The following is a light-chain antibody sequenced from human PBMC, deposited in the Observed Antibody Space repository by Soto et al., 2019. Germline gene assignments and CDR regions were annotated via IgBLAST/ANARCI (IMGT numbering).Light chain of an antibody. CDR2: AAS. J-gene: IGKJ4*01. CDR3: QQYDNWPLT. Sequence: IVMTQSPVTLSVSPGEIATLSCRASQSVSSNLDWYQQRPGQAPRLLMYAASTPATGIPARFSGSGSGTEFSLTISGLQSEDFVVYFCQQYDNWPLTFGGGTKVEMK. CDR1: QSVSSN. V-gene: IGKV3-15*01.